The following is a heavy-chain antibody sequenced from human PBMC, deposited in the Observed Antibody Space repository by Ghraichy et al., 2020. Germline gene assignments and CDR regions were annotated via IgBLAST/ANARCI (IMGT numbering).Heavy chain of an antibody. CDR3: AREGYSSSFWGVVNYFDY. V-gene: IGHV1-69*13. CDR2: IIPIFGTA. D-gene: IGHD6-6*01. J-gene: IGHJ4*02. CDR1: GGTFSSYA. Sequence: SVKVSCKASGGTFSSYAISWVRQAPGQGLEWMGRIIPIFGTANYAQKFQGRVTITADESTSTAYMELSSLRSEDTAVYYCAREGYSSSFWGVVNYFDYWGQGTLVTVSS.